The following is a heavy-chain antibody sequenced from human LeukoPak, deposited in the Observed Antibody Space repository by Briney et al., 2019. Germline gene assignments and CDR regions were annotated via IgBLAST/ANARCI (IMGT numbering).Heavy chain of an antibody. V-gene: IGHV3-74*01. D-gene: IGHD3/OR15-3a*01. Sequence: GGSLRLSCAASGFTLSSRWMHWVRQVPGNGLVSVSRIESDGRTAYADSVKGRFIISRDNAKNTLYLQMNSLRVEDTAVYYCARDGRGPDYWGQGTLVTVSS. CDR3: ARDGRGPDY. CDR2: IESDGRT. CDR1: GFTLSSRW. J-gene: IGHJ4*02.